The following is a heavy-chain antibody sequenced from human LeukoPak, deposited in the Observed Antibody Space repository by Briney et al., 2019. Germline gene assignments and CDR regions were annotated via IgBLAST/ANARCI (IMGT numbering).Heavy chain of an antibody. CDR3: ARARVDILTGYYSNDYYYGMDV. Sequence: SVKVSCKASGGTFSSYAISWVRQAPGQGLEWMGRIIPILGIANYAQKFQGRVTITADKSTSTAYMELSSLRSEDTAVYYCARARVDILTGYYSNDYYYGMDVWGQGTTVTVSS. CDR2: IIPILGIA. J-gene: IGHJ6*02. D-gene: IGHD3-9*01. CDR1: GGTFSSYA. V-gene: IGHV1-69*04.